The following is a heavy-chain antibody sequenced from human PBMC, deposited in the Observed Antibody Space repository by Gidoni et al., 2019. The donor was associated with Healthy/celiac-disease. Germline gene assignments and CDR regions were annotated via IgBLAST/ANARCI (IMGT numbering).Heavy chain of an antibody. CDR3: AKVRSVAGTSFDY. CDR2: ISGRVGST. CDR1: GFTFCSYA. J-gene: IGHJ4*02. V-gene: IGHV3-23*01. D-gene: IGHD6-19*01. Sequence: EVQLLESGGGLVQPGGSLRLSCAASGFTFCSYAMSWVRQAPGKGLEWVSAISGRVGSTYYADSVKGRFTISRDNSKNTLYLQMNSLRAEDTAVYYCAKVRSVAGTSFDYWGQGTLVTVSS.